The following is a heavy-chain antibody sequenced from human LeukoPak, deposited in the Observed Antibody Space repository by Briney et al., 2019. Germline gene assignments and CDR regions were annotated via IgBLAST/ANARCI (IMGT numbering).Heavy chain of an antibody. Sequence: PSETLSLTCTVSGGSISSYYWSWIRQPPGKGLEWIGYIYYSGSTNYNPSLKSRVTISVDTSKNQFSLKLSSVTAADTAVYYCARGASRGSSWYYYYYMDVWGKGTTVTVSS. CDR2: IYYSGST. J-gene: IGHJ6*03. CDR3: ARGASRGSSWYYYYYMDV. D-gene: IGHD6-13*01. CDR1: GGSISSYY. V-gene: IGHV4-59*12.